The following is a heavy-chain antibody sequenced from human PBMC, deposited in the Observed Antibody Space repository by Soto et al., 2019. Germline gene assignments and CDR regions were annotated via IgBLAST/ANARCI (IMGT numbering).Heavy chain of an antibody. V-gene: IGHV1-46*01. Sequence: ASVKVSCKASGYTFTSYYMHWVRQAPGQGLEWMGIINPSGGSTSYAQKFQGRVTMTRDTSTSTVYMELSSLRSEDTAVYYCARDPMVAADGYYFDYWGQGTLVTVSS. D-gene: IGHD6-13*01. CDR1: GYTFTSYY. CDR2: INPSGGST. J-gene: IGHJ4*02. CDR3: ARDPMVAADGYYFDY.